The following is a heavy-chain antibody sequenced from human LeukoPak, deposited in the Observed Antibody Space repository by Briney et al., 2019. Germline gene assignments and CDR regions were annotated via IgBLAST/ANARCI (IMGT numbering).Heavy chain of an antibody. J-gene: IGHJ3*02. D-gene: IGHD1-1*01. V-gene: IGHV1-46*01. CDR2: INPSGGST. CDR1: GYTFTSYY. CDR3: ARVLTQLRDGNIDAFDI. Sequence: ASVKVSCKASGYTFTSYYMHWVRQAPGQGLEWMGIINPSGGSTSYAQKFQGRVTMTRDTSPSTVYMELSSLRSEDTAVYYCARVLTQLRDGNIDAFDIWGQGTMVTVSS.